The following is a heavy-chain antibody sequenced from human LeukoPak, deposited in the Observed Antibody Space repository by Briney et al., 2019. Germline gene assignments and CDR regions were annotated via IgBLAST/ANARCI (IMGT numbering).Heavy chain of an antibody. V-gene: IGHV4-34*01. CDR2: INHSGST. CDR3: ASGKYSGSSKGAFDI. CDR1: GGSFSGYY. Sequence: PSETLSLTCAVYGGSFSGYYWSWIRQPPGKGLEWIGEINHSGSTNYNPSLESRVTISVDTSKNQFSLKLSSVTAADTAVYYCASGKYSGSSKGAFDIWGQGTMVTVSS. J-gene: IGHJ3*02. D-gene: IGHD1-26*01.